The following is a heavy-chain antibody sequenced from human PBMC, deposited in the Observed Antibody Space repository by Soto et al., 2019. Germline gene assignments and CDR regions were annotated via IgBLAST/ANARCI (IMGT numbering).Heavy chain of an antibody. D-gene: IGHD4-17*01. CDR3: ARVEDYGDYATPTIY. CDR1: GYTFTSYG. J-gene: IGHJ4*02. CDR2: ISAYNGNT. Sequence: ASVKVSCKASGYTFTSYGISWVRQDPGQGLEWMGWISAYNGNTNYAQKLQGRVTMTTDTSTSTAYMELRSLRSDDTAVYYCARVEDYGDYATPTIYWGQGTLVTVSS. V-gene: IGHV1-18*01.